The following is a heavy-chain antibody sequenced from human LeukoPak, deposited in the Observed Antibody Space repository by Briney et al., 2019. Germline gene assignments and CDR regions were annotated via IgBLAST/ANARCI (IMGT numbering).Heavy chain of an antibody. CDR1: GGSISSFY. D-gene: IGHD3-10*01. J-gene: IGHJ6*03. CDR2: IRYTGDT. V-gene: IGHV4-59*01. CDR3: ARALRGAASGRDYLDL. Sequence: SETLSLTCKVFGGSISSFYWAWIRQPPGKGLEWIGYIRYTGDTNYSPSLKSRVTISVDTSTNFFSLKLDSVTPEDTAVYYCARALRGAASGRDYLDLWGKGPTVIVSS.